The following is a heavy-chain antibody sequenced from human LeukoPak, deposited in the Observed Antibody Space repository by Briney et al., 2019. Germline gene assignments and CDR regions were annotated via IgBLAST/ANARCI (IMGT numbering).Heavy chain of an antibody. CDR1: GYTFSDFY. J-gene: IGHJ4*02. CDR2: ITPKSGDT. D-gene: IGHD3-3*02. V-gene: IGHV1-2*02. CDR3: ARVRLADERAWAY. Sequence: ASVKVSCEASGYTFSDFYIHWVRQAPGQGLEYVGWITPKSGDTYSPQRFQGRVTMTRDASISTAYMELSSLRSDDTAVYFCARVRLADERAWAYWGQGTLVTVSS.